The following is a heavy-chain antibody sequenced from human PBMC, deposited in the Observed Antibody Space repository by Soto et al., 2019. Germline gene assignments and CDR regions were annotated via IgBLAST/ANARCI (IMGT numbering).Heavy chain of an antibody. CDR1: RFTFNNYA. CDR2: ISYDGSNK. V-gene: IGHV3-30-3*01. J-gene: IGHJ6*02. Sequence: QVQLVESGGGVVQPGRSLRLSCEVSRFTFNNYAMHWVRQAPGKGLEWVAVISYDGSNKYYADSVKGRFTISRDNSKDTLCLKMASLGVADTALYYCARRANTGNAFEGGMDVWGPGTTVTVSS. CDR3: ARRANTGNAFEGGMDV. D-gene: IGHD2-8*02.